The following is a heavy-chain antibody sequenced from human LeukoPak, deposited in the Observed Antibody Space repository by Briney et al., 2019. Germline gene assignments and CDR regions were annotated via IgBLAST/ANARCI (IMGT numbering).Heavy chain of an antibody. D-gene: IGHD5-12*01. CDR1: GYTFTSYA. V-gene: IGHV1-3*01. CDR3: ARGGYSGYVDYFYYGMDV. J-gene: IGHJ6*02. Sequence: ASVKVSCKASGYTFTSYAMHWVRQAPGQRLEWMGWINAGNGNTKYSQKFQGRVTITRDTSASTAYMELSSLRSEDTAVYYCARGGYSGYVDYFYYGMDVWGQGTTVTVSS. CDR2: INAGNGNT.